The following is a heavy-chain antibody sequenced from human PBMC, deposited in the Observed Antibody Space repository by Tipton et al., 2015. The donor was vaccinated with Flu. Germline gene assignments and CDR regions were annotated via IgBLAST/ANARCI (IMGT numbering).Heavy chain of an antibody. D-gene: IGHD5-24*01. J-gene: IGHJ4*02. CDR2: IGMKAYGGTT. CDR1: GFTFDEYT. V-gene: IGHV3-49*04. Sequence: SLRLSCTASGFTFDEYTLSWVRQAPGKGLEWVSFIGMKAYGGTTEYAASVKGRFTISRDDSRSIVYLQMNSLKTEDSAVYYCTRRDGFNSFDNWGQGTLVTVSS. CDR3: TRRDGFNSFDN.